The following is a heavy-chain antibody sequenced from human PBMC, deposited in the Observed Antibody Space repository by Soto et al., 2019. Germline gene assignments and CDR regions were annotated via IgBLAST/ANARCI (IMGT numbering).Heavy chain of an antibody. Sequence: SETLSLTCTVSGGSISSSSYYWGWVRQPPGKGLEWIGSIYYSGSTYYNPSLKSRVTISVDTSKNQFSLKLSSVTAADTAVYYCARPQYYDILTGHNWFDPWGQGTLVTVSS. CDR3: ARPQYYDILTGHNWFDP. D-gene: IGHD3-9*01. V-gene: IGHV4-39*01. J-gene: IGHJ5*02. CDR2: IYYSGST. CDR1: GGSISSSSYY.